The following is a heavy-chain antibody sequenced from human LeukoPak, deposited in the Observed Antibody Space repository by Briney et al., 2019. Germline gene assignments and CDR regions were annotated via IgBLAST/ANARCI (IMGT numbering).Heavy chain of an antibody. CDR3: ARDYIPANSSPWYFDY. D-gene: IGHD6-19*01. V-gene: IGHV3-66*01. Sequence: PGGSLRLSCAASGFTVSSNYMSWVRQAPGKGLEWVSVIYSGGSTYYADSVKGRFTISRDNSKNTLYLQMNSLRAEDTAVYYCARDYIPANSSPWYFDYWGQGTLVTVSS. J-gene: IGHJ4*02. CDR1: GFTVSSNY. CDR2: IYSGGST.